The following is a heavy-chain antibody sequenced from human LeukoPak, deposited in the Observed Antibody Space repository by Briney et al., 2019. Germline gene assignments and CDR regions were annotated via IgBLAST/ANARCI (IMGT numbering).Heavy chain of an antibody. CDR2: INAGNGNT. CDR1: GYTFTSYA. Sequence: ASVKVSCKASGYTFTSYAMHWVRQAPGQRLEWMGWINAGNGNTKYSQKFQGRVTITRDTSASTAYMELSSLRSEDTAVYYCARDRCSGGSCYEFRRFDPWGQGTLVTVSS. J-gene: IGHJ5*02. D-gene: IGHD2-15*01. CDR3: ARDRCSGGSCYEFRRFDP. V-gene: IGHV1-3*01.